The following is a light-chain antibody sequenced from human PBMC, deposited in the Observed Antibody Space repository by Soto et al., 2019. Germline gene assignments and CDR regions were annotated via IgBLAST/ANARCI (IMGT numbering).Light chain of an antibody. CDR1: QSISTY. CDR3: QQSYMDPIT. Sequence: DIQMTQSPSSLSASVGNRVTITCQASQSISTYLNWYQKKPGKAPNLLIYDASRLQSGVPSRFSGSGGGTDFTLSISSVQPEDFATYFCQQSYMDPITFGQGTRLEIK. CDR2: DAS. J-gene: IGKJ5*01. V-gene: IGKV1-39*01.